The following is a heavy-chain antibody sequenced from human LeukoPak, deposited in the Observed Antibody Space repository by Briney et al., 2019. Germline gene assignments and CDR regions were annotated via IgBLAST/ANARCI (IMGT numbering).Heavy chain of an antibody. CDR3: AKDSSGFGELLYGY. CDR1: GFTFSSYG. J-gene: IGHJ4*02. D-gene: IGHD3-10*01. CDR2: ISYDGSNK. V-gene: IGHV3-30*18. Sequence: GGSLRLSCAASGFTFSSYGMHWVRQAPGKGLEWVAGISYDGSNKYYADSVKGRFTISRDNSKNTLYLQMNSLRAEHTAVYYCAKDSSGFGELLYGYWGQGTLVTVSS.